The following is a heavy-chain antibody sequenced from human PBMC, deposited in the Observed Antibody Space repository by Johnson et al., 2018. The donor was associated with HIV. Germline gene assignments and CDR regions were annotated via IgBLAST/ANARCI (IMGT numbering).Heavy chain of an antibody. V-gene: IGHV3-20*04. CDR1: GFTFSSYG. D-gene: IGHD6-19*01. J-gene: IGHJ3*02. CDR2: INWNGDSP. Sequence: VQLVESGGGVVQPGGSLRLSCAASGFTFSSYGMHWVRQAPGKGLEWISGINWNGDSPGYADSVKGRFTISRDNAKNSLYLQMNSLRAEDTALYYCARRGGSGWSAFDIWGQGTIVTVSS. CDR3: ARRGGSGWSAFDI.